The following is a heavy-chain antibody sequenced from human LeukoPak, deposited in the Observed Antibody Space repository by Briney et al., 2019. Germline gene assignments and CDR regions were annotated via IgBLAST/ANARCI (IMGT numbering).Heavy chain of an antibody. V-gene: IGHV3-15*01. CDR1: GFTFSSAW. J-gene: IGHJ4*02. CDR2: IKSKTDGGTA. CDR3: TTAPDSMDC. D-gene: IGHD3-3*01. Sequence: GGSLRLSCAASGFTFSSAWMTWVRQAPGKGLEWVGRIKSKTDGGTAEYAAPVKGRSTISRDDSQNTMYLQMNSLRPEDTAVYYCTTAPDSMDCWGQGTLVTVPS.